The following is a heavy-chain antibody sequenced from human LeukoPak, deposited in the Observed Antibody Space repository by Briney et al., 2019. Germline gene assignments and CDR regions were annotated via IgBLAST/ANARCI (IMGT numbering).Heavy chain of an antibody. D-gene: IGHD2-8*02. CDR3: VREESGGYFDY. CDR2: ITPSVDTT. V-gene: IGHV1-46*01. Sequence: ASVKVSCKASGYTFTNYLLHWVRQAPGQGPEWVGGITPSVDTTNYAQKFRDRVTMTRDTSTSTVYMELSSLRSEDTAVYHCVREESGGYFDYWGQGTLVTVSS. CDR1: GYTFTNYL. J-gene: IGHJ4*02.